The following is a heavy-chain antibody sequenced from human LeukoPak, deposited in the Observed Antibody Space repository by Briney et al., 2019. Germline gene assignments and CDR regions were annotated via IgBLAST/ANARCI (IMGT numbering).Heavy chain of an antibody. CDR1: GLTFTDFW. Sequence: GGSLRLSCAASGLTFTDFWMNWVRLAPGRGLEWLANIKPDGSEKYYVDSVKGRFAISRDNAKSEVYLEMNSLRAEDTGVYYCSGRDSSRSPRAYWGQGTLVSVSS. V-gene: IGHV3-7*01. CDR3: SGRDSSRSPRAY. CDR2: IKPDGSEK. D-gene: IGHD2-2*01. J-gene: IGHJ4*02.